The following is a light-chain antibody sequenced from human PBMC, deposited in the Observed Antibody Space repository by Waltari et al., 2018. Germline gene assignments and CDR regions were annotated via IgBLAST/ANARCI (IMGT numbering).Light chain of an antibody. CDR3: QQYDSFPRT. V-gene: IGKV4-1*01. CDR2: WTS. Sequence: DIVMTQSPGSLAVSLGGRASVNCRSSQKLSTGSINRPSLAWYQQKEGQPPKLLMFWTSIRQSGVPDRFSGSGSGTEFILTINNLQADDAAVYFCQQYDSFPRTFGQGTRVAI. J-gene: IGKJ1*01. CDR1: QKLSTGSINRPS.